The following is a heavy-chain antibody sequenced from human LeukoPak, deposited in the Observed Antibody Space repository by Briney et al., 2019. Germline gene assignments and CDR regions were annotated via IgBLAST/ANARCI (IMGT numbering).Heavy chain of an antibody. V-gene: IGHV3-7*03. CDR3: VRCRTTVTAMPGY. Sequence: GGSLRLSCATSGFSFSSYWMSWVRQAPGKGLEWVANIKKDGSEKYYVDSVNGRFTISRDNAKNSLYLQMNSLRAEDTAIYYCVRCRTTVTAMPGYWGQGTLVTVSS. CDR1: GFSFSSYW. J-gene: IGHJ4*02. D-gene: IGHD4-17*01. CDR2: IKKDGSEK.